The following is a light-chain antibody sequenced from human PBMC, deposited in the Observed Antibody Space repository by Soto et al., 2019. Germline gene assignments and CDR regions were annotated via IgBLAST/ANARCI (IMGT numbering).Light chain of an antibody. CDR1: PSHSSSS. CDR2: YAD. J-gene: IGKJ1*01. V-gene: IGKV3-20*01. CDR3: QQHDNSPWT. Sequence: EVALTPYPATLSLSPLERATLSCRARPSHSSSSLAAYQQKPRQPHSLLIFYADTRATGFPDRCSSSGSGTDVTLPIIRREPEDYAVYYCQQHDNSPWTFGQGTKVDIK.